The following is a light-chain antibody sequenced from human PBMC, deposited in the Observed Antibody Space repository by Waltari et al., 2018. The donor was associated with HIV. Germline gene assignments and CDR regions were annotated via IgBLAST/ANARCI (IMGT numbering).Light chain of an antibody. CDR2: RNN. CDR3: AAGDDSLNCPA. CDR1: GSNVGSNG. J-gene: IGLJ2*01. V-gene: IGLV1-47*01. Sequence: QSVLTQPPSASGTPGQRVAISCSGSGSNVGSNGVYWYQQLPGTAPKLLIYRNNQRPWVGPYRFSGSKSGTSASLAISGLRSEDEADYYCAAGDDSLNCPAFGGGTKLTVL.